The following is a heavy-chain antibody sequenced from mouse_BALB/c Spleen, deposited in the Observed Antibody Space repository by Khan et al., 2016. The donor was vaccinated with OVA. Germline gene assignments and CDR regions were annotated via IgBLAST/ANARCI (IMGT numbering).Heavy chain of an antibody. Sequence: VALVESGAELAKPGASVKMSCKASGYTFTTYWIHWVKQRPGQGLEWIGYINPSSGYTYSNQTFNDKATLTTDKSSSTAYMQLSSLTSEDSAVYYCARDRIDYWGQGTTLTVSS. CDR3: ARDRIDY. CDR2: INPSSGYT. V-gene: IGHV1-7*01. J-gene: IGHJ2*01. CDR1: GYTFTTYW.